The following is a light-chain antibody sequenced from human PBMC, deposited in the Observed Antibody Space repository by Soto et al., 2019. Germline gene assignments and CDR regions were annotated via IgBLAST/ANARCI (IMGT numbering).Light chain of an antibody. CDR1: QSVSSSY. J-gene: IGKJ2*01. CDR2: GAS. CDR3: QQDYNFLYT. Sequence: EIVMTQSPATLSLSPGERATLSCRASQSVSSSYLSWYQQKPGQSPRLLIYGASTRATGIPARFSGSGSGTDFTLTISSLQPEDFAVYCCQQDYNFLYTFGQGTKLEIK. V-gene: IGKV3D-7*01.